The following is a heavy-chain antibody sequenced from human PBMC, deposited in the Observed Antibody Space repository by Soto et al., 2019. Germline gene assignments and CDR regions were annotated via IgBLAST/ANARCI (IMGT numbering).Heavy chain of an antibody. CDR3: ASRSDYGDYVGYFDY. D-gene: IGHD4-17*01. Sequence: QVQLVQSGAEVKKPGASVKVSCKASGYTFTSYYMHWVRQAPGQGLEWMGIINPSGGSTSYAQKLQGRVTMPRDTSTSTVYMELSSLRSEDTAVYYCASRSDYGDYVGYFDYWGQGTLVTVSS. J-gene: IGHJ4*02. V-gene: IGHV1-46*01. CDR1: GYTFTSYY. CDR2: INPSGGST.